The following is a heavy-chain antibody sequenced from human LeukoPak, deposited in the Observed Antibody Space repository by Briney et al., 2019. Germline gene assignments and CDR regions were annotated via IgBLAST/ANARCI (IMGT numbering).Heavy chain of an antibody. CDR3: ARVLLWFGELESGTNWFDP. CDR1: GGSISSGDYY. Sequence: KPSETLSLTCTVSGGSISSGDYYWSWIRQPPGKGLEWIGYIYYSGSTYYNPSLKSRVTISVDTSKNQFSLKLSSVTAADTAVYYCARVLLWFGELESGTNWFDPWGQGTLVTVSS. J-gene: IGHJ5*02. CDR2: IYYSGST. D-gene: IGHD3-10*01. V-gene: IGHV4-30-4*08.